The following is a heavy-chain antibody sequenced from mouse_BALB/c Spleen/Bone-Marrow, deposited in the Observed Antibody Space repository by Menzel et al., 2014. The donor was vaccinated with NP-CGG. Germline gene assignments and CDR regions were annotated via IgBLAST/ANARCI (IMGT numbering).Heavy chain of an antibody. J-gene: IGHJ2*01. Sequence: VQLQQSGPELVKPGASVRISCKASNYTFTTYYIYWVKQRPGQGLEWIGWIYPGNVNTKYNEKFKAKATLTADKSSSTAYMQLSSLTSEDSAGYFCAIARYGSYYGYWGQGTPLTVSS. D-gene: IGHD1-1*01. V-gene: IGHV1S56*01. CDR1: NYTFTTYY. CDR3: AIARYGSYYGY. CDR2: IYPGNVNT.